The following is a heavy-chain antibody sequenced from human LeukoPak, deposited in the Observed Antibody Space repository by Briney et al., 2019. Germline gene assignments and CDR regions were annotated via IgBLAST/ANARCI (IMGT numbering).Heavy chain of an antibody. J-gene: IGHJ4*02. CDR1: GGTFSSYA. CDR3: ARDGGALNVLFDY. D-gene: IGHD2-8*01. Sequence: ASVKVSCKASGGTFSSYAISWVRQAPGQGLEWMGWINPNSGGTNYAQKFQGRVTMTRDTSFSTAYMELSRLRSDDTAVYYCARDGGALNVLFDYWGQGTLVTVSS. CDR2: INPNSGGT. V-gene: IGHV1-2*02.